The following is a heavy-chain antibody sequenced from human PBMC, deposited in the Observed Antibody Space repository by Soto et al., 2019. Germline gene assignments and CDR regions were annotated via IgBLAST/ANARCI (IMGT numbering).Heavy chain of an antibody. D-gene: IGHD6-13*01. V-gene: IGHV1-46*01. J-gene: IGHJ5*02. CDR1: GDTFTSYY. Sequence: ASVKVSCKAPGDTFTSYYLNWVRQAPGQGLEWMGVINPHGGSTKYAQKFQGRVTMTTDTSTSTAYMELRSLRSDDTAVYYCARDYSSSWYRWFNPWGQGTLVTVSS. CDR2: INPHGGST. CDR3: ARDYSSSWYRWFNP.